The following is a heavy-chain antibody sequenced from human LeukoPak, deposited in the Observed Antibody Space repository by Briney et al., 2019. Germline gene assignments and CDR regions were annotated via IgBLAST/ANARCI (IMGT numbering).Heavy chain of an antibody. Sequence: SETLSLTCTVSGYSISSGYYWGWIRQPPGKGLEWIGSIYHSGSTYYNPSLKSRVTISVDTSKNQLSLKLSSVTAADTAVYYCARCYYDSSGYYYDAFDIWGQGTMVTVSS. D-gene: IGHD3-22*01. CDR2: IYHSGST. J-gene: IGHJ3*02. V-gene: IGHV4-38-2*02. CDR3: ARCYYDSSGYYYDAFDI. CDR1: GYSISSGYY.